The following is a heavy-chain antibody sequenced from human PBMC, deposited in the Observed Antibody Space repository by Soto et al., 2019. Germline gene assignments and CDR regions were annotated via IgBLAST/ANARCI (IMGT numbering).Heavy chain of an antibody. CDR1: GNSLGDYY. J-gene: IGHJ4*02. V-gene: IGHV4-59*08. CDR2: IYGSGST. D-gene: IGHD3-3*01. CDR3: ARRRIGDY. Sequence: SDTLSLTCTVSGNSLGDYYCSWFRQSPGKGLEWIGYIYGSGSTNYNPSLKSRVTISADTSKNQFSLKLTSVTAADTAVYYCARRRIGDYWGQGTPVTVSS.